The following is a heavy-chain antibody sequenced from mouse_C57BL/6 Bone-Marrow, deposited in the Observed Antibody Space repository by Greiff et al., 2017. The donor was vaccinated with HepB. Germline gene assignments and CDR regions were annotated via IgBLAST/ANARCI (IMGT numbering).Heavy chain of an antibody. CDR2: ISDGGSYT. Sequence: EVQGVESGGGLVKPGGSLKLSCAASGFTFSSYAMSWVRQTPEKRLEWVATISDGGSYTYYPDNVKGRFTISRDNAKNNLYLQMSHLKSEDTAMYYCAREDGYDGAWFAYWGQGTLVTVSA. V-gene: IGHV5-4*01. CDR3: AREDGYDGAWFAY. D-gene: IGHD2-2*01. CDR1: GFTFSSYA. J-gene: IGHJ3*01.